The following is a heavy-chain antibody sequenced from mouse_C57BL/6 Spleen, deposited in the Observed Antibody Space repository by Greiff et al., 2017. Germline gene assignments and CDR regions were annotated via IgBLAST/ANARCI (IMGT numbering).Heavy chain of an antibody. CDR1: GYAFSSSW. J-gene: IGHJ3*01. CDR2: IYPGDGDT. V-gene: IGHV1-82*01. D-gene: IGHD1-1*01. Sequence: QVQLQQSGPELVKPGASVKISCKASGYAFSSSWMNWVKQRPGKGLEWIGRIYPGDGDTNYNGKFKGKATLTADKSSSPAYMQLSSLTSEDSAVYFCARYYGSSSSWFAYWGQGTLVTVSA. CDR3: ARYYGSSSSWFAY.